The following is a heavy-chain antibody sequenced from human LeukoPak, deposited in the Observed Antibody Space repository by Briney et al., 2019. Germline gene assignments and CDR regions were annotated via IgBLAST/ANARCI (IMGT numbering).Heavy chain of an antibody. V-gene: IGHV3-21*01. CDR3: ARDRSNGDYAFDY. D-gene: IGHD4-17*01. CDR1: EFTFSSYD. CDR2: ISSYSSYI. J-gene: IGHJ4*02. Sequence: PGGSLRLSCAASEFTFSSYDRNWVRQAPGKGLEWVSSISSYSSYIYYADSVKGRFTISRDNAKNSLYLQMNSLRAEDTAVYYCARDRSNGDYAFDYWGQGALVTVSS.